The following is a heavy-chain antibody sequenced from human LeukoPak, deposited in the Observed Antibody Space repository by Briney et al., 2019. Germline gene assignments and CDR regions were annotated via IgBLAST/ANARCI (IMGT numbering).Heavy chain of an antibody. J-gene: IGHJ4*02. CDR3: ARALGYSYGYAVDY. D-gene: IGHD5-18*01. CDR2: ISSSSGTI. V-gene: IGHV3-48*01. Sequence: GGSLRLSCAASGFILSNYNMNWVRQTPGKGLEWLSYISSSSGTIYYADSVKGRFTISGDNAKNSLYLQMNSLRAEDTAVYYCARALGYSYGYAVDYWGQGTLVTVSS. CDR1: GFILSNYN.